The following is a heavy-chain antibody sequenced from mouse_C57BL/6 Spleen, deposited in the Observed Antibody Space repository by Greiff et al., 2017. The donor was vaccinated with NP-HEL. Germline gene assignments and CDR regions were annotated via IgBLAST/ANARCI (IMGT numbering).Heavy chain of an antibody. CDR1: GYTFTDYY. V-gene: IGHV1-19*01. CDR3: ALPGNYRAMDY. J-gene: IGHJ4*01. Sequence: EVQLQQSGPVLVKPGASVKMSCKASGYTFTDYYMNWVKQSHGKSLEWIGVINPYNGGTSYNQKFKGKATLTVDKSSSTAYMELNSLTSEDSAVYYCALPGNYRAMDYWGQGTSVTVSS. D-gene: IGHD2-1*01. CDR2: INPYNGGT.